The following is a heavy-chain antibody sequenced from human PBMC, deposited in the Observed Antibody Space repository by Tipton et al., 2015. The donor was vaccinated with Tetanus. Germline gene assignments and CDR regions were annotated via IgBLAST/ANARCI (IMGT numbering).Heavy chain of an antibody. CDR3: ASRGITIPEDDP. V-gene: IGHV4-34*01. D-gene: IGHD3-3*01. Sequence: QLVQSGGGLIQSGGSLRLSCAASGFTVSSNYMSWVRQAPGKGLEWIGEINHSGSTNYNPSLKSRVTISVDTSKNQFSLKLSSVTAADTAVYYCASRGITIPEDDPWGQGTLVTVSS. CDR1: GFTVSSNY. J-gene: IGHJ5*02. CDR2: INHSGST.